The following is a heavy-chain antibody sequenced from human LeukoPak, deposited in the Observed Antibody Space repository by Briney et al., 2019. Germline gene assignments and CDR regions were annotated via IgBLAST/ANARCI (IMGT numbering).Heavy chain of an antibody. Sequence: APVKVSCKASGGTFSSYAISWVRQAPGQGLEWMGGIIPIFGTANYAQKFQGRVTITADESTSTAYMELSSLRSEDTAVYYCARDPFGSSGWYDYWGQGTLVTVSS. V-gene: IGHV1-69*13. CDR1: GGTFSSYA. D-gene: IGHD6-19*01. CDR2: IIPIFGTA. CDR3: ARDPFGSSGWYDY. J-gene: IGHJ4*02.